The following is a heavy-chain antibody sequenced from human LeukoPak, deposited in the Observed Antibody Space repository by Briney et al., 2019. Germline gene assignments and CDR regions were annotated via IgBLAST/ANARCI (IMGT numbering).Heavy chain of an antibody. CDR3: AREGVGSSSWYNFDP. V-gene: IGHV1-2*02. CDR1: GYTFTGYY. J-gene: IGHJ5*02. CDR2: INPNSGGT. D-gene: IGHD6-13*01. Sequence: GASVKVSCKASGYTFTGYYMHWVRQAPGRGLEWMGWINPNSGGTNYAQKFQGRVTMTRDTSISTVYMELSRLRSDDTAVYYCAREGVGSSSWYNFDPWGQGTLVTVSS.